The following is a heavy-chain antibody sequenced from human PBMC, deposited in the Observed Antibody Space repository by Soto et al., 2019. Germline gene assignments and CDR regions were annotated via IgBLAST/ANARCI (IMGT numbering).Heavy chain of an antibody. CDR2: ISGSCGST. V-gene: IGHV3-23*01. CDR3: AKFLRENSGLEFDY. D-gene: IGHD1-1*01. Sequence: GGSLRLSCAASGFTFSSYAMSWVRQAPGKGLEWVSAISGSCGSTYYADSVKGRFTISRDNSKNTLYLQMNSLRAEDTAVYYCAKFLRENSGLEFDYWGQATLVTVSS. J-gene: IGHJ4*02. CDR1: GFTFSSYA.